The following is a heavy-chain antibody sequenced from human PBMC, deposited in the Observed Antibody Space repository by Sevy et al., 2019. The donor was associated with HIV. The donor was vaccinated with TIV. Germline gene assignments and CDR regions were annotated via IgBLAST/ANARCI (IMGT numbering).Heavy chain of an antibody. CDR2: ISYSGST. CDR3: ARQSHYYYDSSGYFFDY. J-gene: IGHJ4*02. CDR1: SGSISSYY. V-gene: IGHV4-59*08. Sequence: SETLSLTCTVSSGSISSYYWSWIRQPPGKGLEWIGYISYSGSTNYNPSLKSRVTISVDTSKNQFSLKLSSVTAADTAVYYCARQSHYYYDSSGYFFDYWGQGTLVTVSS. D-gene: IGHD3-22*01.